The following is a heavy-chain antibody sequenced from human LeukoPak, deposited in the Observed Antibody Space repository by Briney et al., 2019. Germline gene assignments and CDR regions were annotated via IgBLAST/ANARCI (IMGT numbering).Heavy chain of an antibody. CDR1: GESLSNYY. CDR2: INHSGST. V-gene: IGHV4-34*01. D-gene: IGHD3-10*01. J-gene: IGHJ5*02. CDR3: ARGPASGSNFAWFDP. Sequence: SSETLSLTCAVYGESLSNYYWSWIRQPPGKGLEWIGEINHSGSTKYNPSLKSRVTISVDMSKNQLSLELSSVTAADTAVYYCARGPASGSNFAWFDPWGHGTLVTVSS.